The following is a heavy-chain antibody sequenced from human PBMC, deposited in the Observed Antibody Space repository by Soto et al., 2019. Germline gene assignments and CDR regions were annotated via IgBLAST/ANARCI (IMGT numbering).Heavy chain of an antibody. Sequence: QLQLQESGSGLVKPSQTLSLTCAVSGGSISSGGYSWIWIRQPPGKGLEWIGYISHSGSTYYSPSLKSRVTISVDRSKNQFSLKLSSVTAADTAVYYCARGGLLPDYWGQGTLVTVSS. D-gene: IGHD6-19*01. CDR1: GGSISSGGYS. J-gene: IGHJ4*02. V-gene: IGHV4-30-2*01. CDR3: ARGGLLPDY. CDR2: ISHSGST.